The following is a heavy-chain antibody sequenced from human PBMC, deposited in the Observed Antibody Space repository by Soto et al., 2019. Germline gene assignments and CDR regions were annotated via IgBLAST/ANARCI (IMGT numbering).Heavy chain of an antibody. CDR1: GGSIRSGCYY. V-gene: IGHV4-31*03. CDR2: IYYSGST. D-gene: IGHD4-17*01. CDR3: ARDGEYGDYFDY. Sequence: SETLSLTSPVSGGSIRSGCYYWSWIRQHPGKGLEWIGYIYYSGSTYYNPSLKSRVTISVDTSKNQFSLKLSSVTAADTAVYYCARDGEYGDYFDYWGQGTLVTVSS. J-gene: IGHJ4*02.